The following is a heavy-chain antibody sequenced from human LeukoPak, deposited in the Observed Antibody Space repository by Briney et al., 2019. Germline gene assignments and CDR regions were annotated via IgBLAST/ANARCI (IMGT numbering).Heavy chain of an antibody. CDR2: IKSKTDGGTT. CDR3: ARDDTGYSSGWSKDFDY. Sequence: GGSLRLSCAASGFTFSNAWMSWVRQAPGKGLEWVGRIKSKTDGGTTDYAAPVKGRFTISRDDSKNTLYLQMNSLRAEDTAVYYCARDDTGYSSGWSKDFDYWGQGTLVTVSS. V-gene: IGHV3-15*01. J-gene: IGHJ4*02. CDR1: GFTFSNAW. D-gene: IGHD6-19*01.